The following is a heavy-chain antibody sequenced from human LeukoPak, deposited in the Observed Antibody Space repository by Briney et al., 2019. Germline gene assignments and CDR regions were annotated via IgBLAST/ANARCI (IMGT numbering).Heavy chain of an antibody. Sequence: SGGSLRLSCAASGFTFSSYGMHWVRQAPGKGLEWVAVISYDGSNKDYADYVKGRFTISRDNAKNSLYLQMNSLRAEDTAVYYCARSHYYDYVGGSYRYLEEADYGGRGPLVTVPS. CDR3: ARSHYYDYVGGSYRYLEEADY. V-gene: IGHV3-30*03. D-gene: IGHD3-16*02. CDR1: GFTFSSYG. J-gene: IGHJ4*02. CDR2: ISYDGSNK.